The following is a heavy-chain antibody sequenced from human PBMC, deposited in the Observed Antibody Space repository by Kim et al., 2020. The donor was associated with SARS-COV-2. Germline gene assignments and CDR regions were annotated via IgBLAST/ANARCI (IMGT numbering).Heavy chain of an antibody. J-gene: IGHJ6*02. V-gene: IGHV3-30*04. CDR1: GFTFSSYA. Sequence: GGSLRLSCAASGFTFSSYAMHWVRQAPGKGLEWVAVISYDGSNKYYVDSVKGRFTISRDNSKNTLYLQMNSLRAEDTAVYYCARAIIRNYYYYGMDVWGQGTTVTVSS. CDR3: ARAIIRNYYYYGMDV. D-gene: IGHD4-17*01. CDR2: ISYDGSNK.